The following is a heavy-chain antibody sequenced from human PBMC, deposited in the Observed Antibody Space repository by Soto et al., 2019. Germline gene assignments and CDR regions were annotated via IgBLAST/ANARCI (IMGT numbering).Heavy chain of an antibody. J-gene: IGHJ4*02. CDR2: ISAGGSNT. D-gene: IGHD6-6*01. CDR3: AKEYSTSFDY. V-gene: IGHV3-23*01. Sequence: GGSLRLSCAASGFTFSNYAMNWVRQAPGKGLEWVSAISAGGSNTDYADSVKGRFTISSDNSKNTLYLQMNSLRAEDTAVYYCAKEYSTSFDYWGQGTLVTVSS. CDR1: GFTFSNYA.